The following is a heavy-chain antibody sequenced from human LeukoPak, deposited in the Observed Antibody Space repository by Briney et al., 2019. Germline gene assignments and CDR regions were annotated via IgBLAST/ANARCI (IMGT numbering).Heavy chain of an antibody. CDR2: IIPIFGTA. CDR1: GGTFSSYA. CDR3: AREVTMVRGVITKFYYYGMDV. J-gene: IGHJ6*02. Sequence: ASVKVSCKASGGTFSSYAISWVRQAPGQGLEWMGGIIPIFGTANYAQKLQGRVTMTADTSTSTLYMELRSLRSDDTAVYYCAREVTMVRGVITKFYYYGMDVWGQGTTVTVSS. V-gene: IGHV1-69*06. D-gene: IGHD3-10*01.